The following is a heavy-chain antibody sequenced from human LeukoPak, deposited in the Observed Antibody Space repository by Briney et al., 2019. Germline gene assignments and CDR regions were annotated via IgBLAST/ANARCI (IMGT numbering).Heavy chain of an antibody. CDR3: ARLGIAAAENYFDY. D-gene: IGHD6-13*01. V-gene: IGHV1-18*04. Sequence: GASVKVSCKASGYTFTSYGISWVRLAPGQGLEWMGWISAYNGNTNYAQKLQGRVTMTTDTSTGTAYMELRSLRSDDTAVYYCARLGIAAAENYFDYWGQGTLVTVSS. CDR2: ISAYNGNT. CDR1: GYTFTSYG. J-gene: IGHJ4*02.